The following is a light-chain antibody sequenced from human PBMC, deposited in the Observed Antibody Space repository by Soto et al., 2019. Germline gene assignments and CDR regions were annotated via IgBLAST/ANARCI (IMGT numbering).Light chain of an antibody. Sequence: DIQMTQSPSSLSASVGDRVTITCRASQSISTYLNWYQQKPGKAPKLLIYGASSLQSGVPSRFRGRGSGTDCTLTISSLQPEDFATYYCQQSYSTPRTFGQGTKVDIK. CDR2: GAS. J-gene: IGKJ1*01. CDR3: QQSYSTPRT. CDR1: QSISTY. V-gene: IGKV1-39*01.